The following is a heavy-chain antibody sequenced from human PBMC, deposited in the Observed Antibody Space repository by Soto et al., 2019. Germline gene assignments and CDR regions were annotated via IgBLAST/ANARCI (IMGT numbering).Heavy chain of an antibody. CDR2: IYHSGIT. CDR3: ARSTGTEDY. CDR1: GASISSDNW. J-gene: IGHJ4*02. V-gene: IGHV4-4*02. Sequence: QVQLQESGPGLVKPSGTLSLTCAVSGASISSDNWWSWVRQPPGKGLEWIGEIYHSGITNYNPSLKSRGTISIDKSKNQFSLNLSSVTAADTAVYYCARSTGTEDYWGQGTLVTVSS. D-gene: IGHD4-17*01.